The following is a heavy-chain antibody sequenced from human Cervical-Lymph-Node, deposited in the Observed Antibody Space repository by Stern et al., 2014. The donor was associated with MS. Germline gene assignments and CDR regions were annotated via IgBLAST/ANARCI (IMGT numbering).Heavy chain of an antibody. J-gene: IGHJ4*02. CDR2: IYWDDDK. CDR1: GFSLSTSGVG. CDR3: AHLTTATALDY. D-gene: IGHD1-1*01. V-gene: IGHV2-5*05. Sequence: ESGPTLVKPTQTLTLTCTFSGFSLSTSGVGVGWIRQPPGKALEWLALIYWDDDKRYGPSLESRLTITKDTSKNLVFLTMTNMDPVDTATYYCAHLTTATALDYWGQGTLVTVSS.